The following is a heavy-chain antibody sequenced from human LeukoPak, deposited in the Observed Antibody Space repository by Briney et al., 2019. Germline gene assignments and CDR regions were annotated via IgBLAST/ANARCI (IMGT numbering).Heavy chain of an antibody. CDR3: ARGMGGPDY. D-gene: IGHD2-15*01. CDR1: GGSINSYY. J-gene: IGHJ4*02. CDR2: ISYSGST. Sequence: SETLSLTCTVSGGSINSYYWMWLRQPPGKGLEWIGYISYSGSTNYNPSLKSRVTMSVDTSKNQFSLKLSSVTAADTAVYYCARGMGGPDYWGQGTLVIVSS. V-gene: IGHV4-59*01.